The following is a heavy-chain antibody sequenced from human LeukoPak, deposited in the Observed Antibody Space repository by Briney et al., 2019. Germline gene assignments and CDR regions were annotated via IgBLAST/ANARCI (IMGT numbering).Heavy chain of an antibody. CDR1: GFTFSSYE. D-gene: IGHD1-1*01. Sequence: PGGSLRLSCAASGFTFSSYEMNWVRQAPGKGLEWVSYINSGGSTLYYADSVKGRFIISRDNAKNSLYLQMNSLRAEDTAVYYCARIHNLGILADFDYWGQGTLVTVSS. J-gene: IGHJ4*02. CDR2: INSGGSTL. V-gene: IGHV3-48*03. CDR3: ARIHNLGILADFDY.